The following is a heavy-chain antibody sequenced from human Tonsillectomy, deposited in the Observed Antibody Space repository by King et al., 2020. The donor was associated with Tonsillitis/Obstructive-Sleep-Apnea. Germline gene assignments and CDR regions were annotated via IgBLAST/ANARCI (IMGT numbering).Heavy chain of an antibody. CDR1: GFTFSSYD. J-gene: IGHJ6*02. Sequence: VQLVESGGGLVQPGGSLRLSCAASGFTFSSYDMHWVRQATGKGLEWVSAIGTAGDPYYPGSVKGRFTISRENAKNSLYLQMNSLRAGDTALYYCARGNIFTGYYKYYYGMDVWGQGTTVTVSS. CDR2: IGTAGDP. V-gene: IGHV3-13*05. D-gene: IGHD3-9*01. CDR3: ARGNIFTGYYKYYYGMDV.